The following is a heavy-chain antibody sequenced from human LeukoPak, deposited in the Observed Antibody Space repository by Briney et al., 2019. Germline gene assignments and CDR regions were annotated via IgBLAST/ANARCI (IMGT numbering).Heavy chain of an antibody. Sequence: PSQTLSLTCAISGDSVSSNSAAWNWTRQSPSRGLEWLGRTYYRSKWYNDYAVSVKSRITINPDTSKNQFSLQLNSVTPEDTAVYYCARDAPTTAPRVFDYWGQGTLVTVSS. D-gene: IGHD1-26*01. CDR3: ARDAPTTAPRVFDY. J-gene: IGHJ4*02. V-gene: IGHV6-1*01. CDR1: GDSVSSNSAA. CDR2: TYYRSKWYN.